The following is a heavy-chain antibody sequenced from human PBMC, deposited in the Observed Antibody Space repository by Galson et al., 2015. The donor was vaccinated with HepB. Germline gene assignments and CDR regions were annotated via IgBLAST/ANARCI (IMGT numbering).Heavy chain of an antibody. Sequence: SLRLSCAASGFTFNNYAMSWVRQAPGKGLEWVSAIRGNGDNTYYADSVKGRFTISRDNSKNTLYLQMNSLRAEDTAVYYCAKDGFSGGGSGFDYWGQGTLVTVSS. CDR1: GFTFNNYA. CDR2: IRGNGDNT. D-gene: IGHD3-10*01. V-gene: IGHV3-23*01. CDR3: AKDGFSGGGSGFDY. J-gene: IGHJ4*02.